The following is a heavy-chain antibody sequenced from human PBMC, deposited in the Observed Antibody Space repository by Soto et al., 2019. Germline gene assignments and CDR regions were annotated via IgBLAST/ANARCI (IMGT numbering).Heavy chain of an antibody. CDR3: ARGGAGYVVRGDLSWFDP. V-gene: IGHV4-4*01. D-gene: IGHD3-10*01. J-gene: IGHJ5*02. Sequence: QVQLQESGPGLVKPSGTLSLTCAVSSGSISSSNWWRWVRQPPGKGLAWFGEIYHSGSTNYNPSLKSRVTISVDKSNNQVSLKLSSVTAADTAVYCCARGGAGYVVRGDLSWFDPGGQGTLVTVSS. CDR1: SGSISSSNW. CDR2: IYHSGST.